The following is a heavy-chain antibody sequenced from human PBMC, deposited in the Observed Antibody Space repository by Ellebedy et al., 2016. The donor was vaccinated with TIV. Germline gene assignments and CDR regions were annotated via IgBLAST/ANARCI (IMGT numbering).Heavy chain of an antibody. CDR3: ARWTSDYDFWSGYYTVDYYYYYMDV. D-gene: IGHD3-3*01. V-gene: IGHV1-18*01. Sequence: ASVKVSCXASGYTFTSYGISWVRQAPGQGLEWMGWISAYNGNTNYAQKLQGRVTMTTDTSTSTAYMELRSLRSDDTAVYYCARWTSDYDFWSGYYTVDYYYYYMDVWGKGTTVTVSS. CDR2: ISAYNGNT. CDR1: GYTFTSYG. J-gene: IGHJ6*03.